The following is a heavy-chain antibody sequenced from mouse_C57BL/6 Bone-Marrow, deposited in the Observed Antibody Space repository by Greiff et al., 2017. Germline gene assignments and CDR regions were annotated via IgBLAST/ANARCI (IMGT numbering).Heavy chain of an antibody. Sequence: EVKLVESGPGLVKPSQSLSLTCSVTGYSITSGYYWNWIRQFPGNKLEWMGYISYDGSNNYNPSLKNRISITRDTSKNQFFLKLNSVTTEDTATYYGALLWLRRTWFAYWGQGTLVTVSA. V-gene: IGHV3-6*01. CDR3: ALLWLRRTWFAY. J-gene: IGHJ3*01. CDR1: GYSITSGYY. CDR2: ISYDGSN. D-gene: IGHD2-9*01.